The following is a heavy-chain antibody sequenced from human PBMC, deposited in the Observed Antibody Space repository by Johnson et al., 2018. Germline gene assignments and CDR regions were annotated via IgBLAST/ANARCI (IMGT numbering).Heavy chain of an antibody. CDR3: AKEVFSGSFPTHYGMDV. CDR2: ISSDRSNK. CDR1: GFTFISYA. J-gene: IGHJ6*02. V-gene: IGHV3-30*18. D-gene: IGHD1-26*01. Sequence: QVQLVESGGGVVQPGRSLRLSCAASGFTFISYAMHWVRQAPGKGLEWVALISSDRSNKNYADSVKGRFTISRETSGNSLYLQMDSLRAEDTAVYYCAKEVFSGSFPTHYGMDVWGQGTTVTVSS.